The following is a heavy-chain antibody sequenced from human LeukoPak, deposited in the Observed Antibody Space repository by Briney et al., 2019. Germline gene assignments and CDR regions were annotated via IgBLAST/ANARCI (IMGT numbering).Heavy chain of an antibody. CDR3: ARGGGRWFGELWVDY. D-gene: IGHD3-10*01. J-gene: IGHJ4*02. V-gene: IGHV3-11*01. Sequence: GGSLRLSCAASGLTFSDFYMSWIRQAPGKGLEWVSYISYSGSPITYADSVKGRFTISRDNAKNSLYLQTNSLRAEDTAVYYCARGGGRWFGELWVDYWGQGTLVTVSS. CDR2: ISYSGSPI. CDR1: GLTFSDFY.